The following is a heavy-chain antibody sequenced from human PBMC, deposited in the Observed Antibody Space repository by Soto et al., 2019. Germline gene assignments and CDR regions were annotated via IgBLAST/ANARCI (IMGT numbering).Heavy chain of an antibody. J-gene: IGHJ4*02. CDR1: GFTFSSYG. CDR2: ISYDGSNK. Sequence: QVQLVESGGGVVQPGRSLRLSCAASGFTFSSYGMHWVRQAPGKGLEWVAVISYDGSNKYYADSVKGRFTISRDNSKNTLYLQMNSLRAEDRAVYYCAKDRKDYWGQGTLVTVSS. V-gene: IGHV3-30*18. CDR3: AKDRKDY.